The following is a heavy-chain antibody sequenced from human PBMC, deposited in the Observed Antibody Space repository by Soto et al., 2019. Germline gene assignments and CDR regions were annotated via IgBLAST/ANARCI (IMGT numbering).Heavy chain of an antibody. CDR1: GYTFTSYA. V-gene: IGHV1-3*01. J-gene: IGHJ6*02. CDR3: ARATYYYGSGSYYTSYYYYGMDV. Sequence: GASVNVYCKASGYTFTSYAMHWVRQAPGQRLEWMGWINAGNGNTKYSQKLQGRVTITRDTSASTAYMELSSLRSEDTAVYYCARATYYYGSGSYYTSYYYYGMDVWGQGTTVTVSS. CDR2: INAGNGNT. D-gene: IGHD3-10*01.